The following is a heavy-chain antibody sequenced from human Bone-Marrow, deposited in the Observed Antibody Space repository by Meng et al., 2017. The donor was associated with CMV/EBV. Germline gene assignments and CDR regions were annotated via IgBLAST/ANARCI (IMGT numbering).Heavy chain of an antibody. CDR3: ARHWFSGNDYYFDF. J-gene: IGHJ4*02. CDR2: IRSKVYGGTS. Sequence: GESLKISCAASGFTFSSYSMNWVRQGPGKGLEWVGFIRSKVYGGTSDYAASVRGRFSVSRDDSKSNVYLQMNSLKTEDTAVYYCARHWFSGNDYYFDFWGRGTLVTVSS. CDR1: GFTFSSYS. D-gene: IGHD5-12*01. V-gene: IGHV3-49*04.